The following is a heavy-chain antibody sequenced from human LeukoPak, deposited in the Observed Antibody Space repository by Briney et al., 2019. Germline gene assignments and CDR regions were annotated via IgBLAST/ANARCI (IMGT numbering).Heavy chain of an antibody. CDR2: IIPIFGTA. CDR1: GGTFSSYA. CDR3: ARGTRYNWNYYYYMDV. V-gene: IGHV1-69*05. J-gene: IGHJ6*03. D-gene: IGHD1-20*01. Sequence: SVKVSCKASGGTFSSYAISWVRQAPGQGLEWMGGIIPIFGTANYAQKFQGRVTITMDESTSTAYMELSSLRSEDTAVYYCARGTRYNWNYYYYMDVWGKGTTVTVSS.